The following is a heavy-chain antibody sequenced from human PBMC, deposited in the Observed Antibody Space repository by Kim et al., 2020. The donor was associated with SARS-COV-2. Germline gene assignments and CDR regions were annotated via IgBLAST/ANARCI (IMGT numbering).Heavy chain of an antibody. D-gene: IGHD6-19*01. Sequence: AQGFTGRFVVPLDTSVSTAYLQISSLKAEDTAVYYCARDSSAVAGAYYFDYWGQGTLVTVSS. J-gene: IGHJ4*02. CDR3: ARDSSAVAGAYYFDY. V-gene: IGHV7-4-1*02.